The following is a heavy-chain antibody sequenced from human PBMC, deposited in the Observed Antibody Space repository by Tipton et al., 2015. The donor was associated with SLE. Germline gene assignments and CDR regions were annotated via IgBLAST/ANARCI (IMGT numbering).Heavy chain of an antibody. D-gene: IGHD2-15*01. Sequence: TLSLTCTVSGGSISSHYWSWFRQPPGKGLEWIGYIYYSGSTNYNPSLKSRVTISVDTSKNQFSLKLSSVTAADTAVYYCARAPWYPGYFDLWGRGTLVTVSS. CDR2: IYYSGST. CDR1: GGSISSHY. J-gene: IGHJ2*01. CDR3: ARAPWYPGYFDL. V-gene: IGHV4-59*11.